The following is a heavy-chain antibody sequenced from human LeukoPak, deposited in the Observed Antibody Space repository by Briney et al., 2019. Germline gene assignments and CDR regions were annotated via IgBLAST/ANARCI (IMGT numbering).Heavy chain of an antibody. Sequence: PSETLSLTCTVSGGSISSSSYYWGWIRQPPGKGLEWIGSIYYSGSTYYNPSLKSRVTISVDTSKNQFSLKLSSVTAADTAVYYCARMEIQLWTFDYWGQGTLVTVSS. J-gene: IGHJ4*02. CDR3: ARMEIQLWTFDY. D-gene: IGHD5-18*01. V-gene: IGHV4-39*01. CDR2: IYYSGST. CDR1: GGSISSSSYY.